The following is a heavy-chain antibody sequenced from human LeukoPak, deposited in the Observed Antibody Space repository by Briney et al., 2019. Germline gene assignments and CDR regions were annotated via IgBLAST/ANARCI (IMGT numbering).Heavy chain of an antibody. CDR1: GFTFRSYG. V-gene: IGHV3-30*02. J-gene: IGHJ4*02. Sequence: GGSLRLSCAASGFTFRSYGMHWVRQAPGKGLEWVTFTISRDNSKNTLYLQMNSLRAEDTAVYYCAKGGYEYDSSGHNYFDCWGQGSQVTVSS. CDR3: AKGGYEYDSSGHNYFDC. D-gene: IGHD3-22*01.